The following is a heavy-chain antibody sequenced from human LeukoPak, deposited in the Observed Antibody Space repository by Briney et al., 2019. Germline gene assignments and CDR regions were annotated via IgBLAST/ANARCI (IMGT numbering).Heavy chain of an antibody. V-gene: IGHV4-4*07. J-gene: IGHJ3*02. CDR3: ARASPDRAFDI. Sequence: PSETLSLTCSVSGGSISNYYWSWIRQPAGEGLEWIGHMSTSGSTKYNPSLKSRVTMSVDRSKNQFSLKLSSVTAADTAVYYCARASPDRAFDIWGQGTMVTVSS. D-gene: IGHD3-22*01. CDR2: MSTSGST. CDR1: GGSISNYY.